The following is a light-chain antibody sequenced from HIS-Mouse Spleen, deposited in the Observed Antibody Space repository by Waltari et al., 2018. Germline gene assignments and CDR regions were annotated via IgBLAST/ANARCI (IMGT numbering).Light chain of an antibody. CDR3: CSYAGSSTVV. CDR2: AGS. Sequence: QSALTQPASVSGSPGQSIPISCTGTSSDVGSYNLVSWYQQHPGKAPKLMIYAGSKRPSGVSNRFSGSKSGNTASLTISGLQAEDEADYYCCSYAGSSTVVFGGGTKLTVL. CDR1: SSDVGSYNL. V-gene: IGLV2-23*01. J-gene: IGLJ2*01.